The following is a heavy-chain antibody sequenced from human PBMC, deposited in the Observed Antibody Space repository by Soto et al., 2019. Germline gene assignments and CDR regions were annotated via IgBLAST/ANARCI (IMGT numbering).Heavy chain of an antibody. D-gene: IGHD6-6*01. CDR1: GGSFSGYY. J-gene: IGHJ5*02. CDR2: INHSGST. CDR3: ARKLAARLSDVWFDP. Sequence: PSETLSLTCAVYGGSFSGYYWTWIRQPPGKGLEWIGEINHSGSTNYNPSLKSRVTISVDTSKNQFPLKLSSVTAADTAVYYCARKLAARLSDVWFDPWGQGTLVTVSS. V-gene: IGHV4-34*01.